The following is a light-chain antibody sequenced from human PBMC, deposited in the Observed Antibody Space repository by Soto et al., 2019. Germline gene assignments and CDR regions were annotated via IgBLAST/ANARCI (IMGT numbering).Light chain of an antibody. Sequence: QSVRSQPASVSGSLGQSIAISCTGTNSDVGGYNYVSWYQQHPGKAPKLMIYEVSNRPSGVSNRFSGSKSGNTASLTISGLQAEDEADYYCSSYTSSSPYVFGTGTKVTVL. J-gene: IGLJ1*01. CDR3: SSYTSSSPYV. CDR2: EVS. V-gene: IGLV2-14*01. CDR1: NSDVGGYNY.